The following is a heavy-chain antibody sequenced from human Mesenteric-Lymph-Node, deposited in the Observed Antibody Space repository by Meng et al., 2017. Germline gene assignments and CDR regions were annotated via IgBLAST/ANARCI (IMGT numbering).Heavy chain of an antibody. V-gene: IGHV4-34*01. CDR1: GGSFSGYY. Sequence: SETLSLTCAVYGGSFSGYYWSWIRQPPGKGLEWIGEIKHSGSTNYNPSLKSRVTISVDTSKNQFSLKLSSVTAADTAVYYCAREYGGNFRAREKPGPRSATRTNWYFDLWGRGTLVTVSS. CDR2: IKHSGST. CDR3: AREYGGNFRAREKPGPRSATRTNWYFDL. D-gene: IGHD4-23*01. J-gene: IGHJ2*01.